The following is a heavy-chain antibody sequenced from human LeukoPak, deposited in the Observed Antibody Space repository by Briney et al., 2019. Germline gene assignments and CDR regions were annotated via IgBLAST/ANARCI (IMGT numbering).Heavy chain of an antibody. Sequence: GASVKVSCKASGYTFTSYGISWVRQARGQGREWMGWISAYNGNRNYAQKLQGRVTMTTDTSTSTAYMELRSLRSDDTAVYYCARVYRDTYGQNWGQGTLVTVSS. D-gene: IGHD5-18*01. V-gene: IGHV1-18*04. J-gene: IGHJ4*02. CDR1: GYTFTSYG. CDR2: ISAYNGNR. CDR3: ARVYRDTYGQN.